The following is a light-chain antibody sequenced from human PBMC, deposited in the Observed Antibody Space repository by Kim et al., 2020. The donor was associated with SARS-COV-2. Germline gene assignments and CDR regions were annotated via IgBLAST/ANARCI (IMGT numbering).Light chain of an antibody. Sequence: GQSITISCAGASSCVGYYNSVSWYQQHPGKAAQLIMYDVSERASGVSNRFSGSQSGNTASLTISGLRAEDEADYYCNSHTTSSTYVFGSGTKVTVL. CDR2: DVS. CDR3: NSHTTSSTYV. V-gene: IGLV2-14*04. J-gene: IGLJ1*01. CDR1: SSCVGYYNS.